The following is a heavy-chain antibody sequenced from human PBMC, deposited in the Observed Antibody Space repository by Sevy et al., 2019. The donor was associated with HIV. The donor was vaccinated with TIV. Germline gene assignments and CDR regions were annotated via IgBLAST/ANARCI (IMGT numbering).Heavy chain of an antibody. CDR3: ARRTDLGWFDP. Sequence: GGSLRLSCKGSGYSFTSYWIGWVRQMPGKGLEWMGIIYPGDSDTRYSPSFQGQVTISADKSISTAYLQWSSLKASDTAMYYCARRTDLGWFDPWGQGTLVTVSS. V-gene: IGHV5-51*01. J-gene: IGHJ5*02. CDR2: IYPGDSDT. CDR1: GYSFTSYW.